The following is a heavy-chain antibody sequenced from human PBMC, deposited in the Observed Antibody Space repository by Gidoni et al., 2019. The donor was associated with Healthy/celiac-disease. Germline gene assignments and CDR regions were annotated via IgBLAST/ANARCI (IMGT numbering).Heavy chain of an antibody. D-gene: IGHD2-15*01. Sequence: QLRLVESGGGVVQPGRSLRLWCAGSGFTFSSYGMRWVRQAPGKGLEWVAVIWYDGRYKYYADSVTGRFTISRDNPKNTLYLQMNSPGAEDAAVYYCASSGSWGYDYWGQGTLVTVSS. CDR2: IWYDGRYK. J-gene: IGHJ4*02. V-gene: IGHV3-33*01. CDR3: ASSGSWGYDY. CDR1: GFTFSSYG.